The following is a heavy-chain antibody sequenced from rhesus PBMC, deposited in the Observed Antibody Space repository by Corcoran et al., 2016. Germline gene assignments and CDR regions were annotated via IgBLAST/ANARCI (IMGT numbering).Heavy chain of an antibody. Sequence: QVQLVQSGAEVKKPGASVKVSCKASGFTFGSYAINWVRQAPGQGLEWMGVIIPLVVITNYAAKFQGRVTINADTSTSTAYMELSSLRSEDTAVYYCARASSGWSDDAFDFWGQGLRVTVSS. CDR1: GFTFGSYA. CDR3: ARASSGWSDDAFDF. J-gene: IGHJ3*01. CDR2: IIPLVVIT. V-gene: IGHV1-198*02. D-gene: IGHD6S26*01.